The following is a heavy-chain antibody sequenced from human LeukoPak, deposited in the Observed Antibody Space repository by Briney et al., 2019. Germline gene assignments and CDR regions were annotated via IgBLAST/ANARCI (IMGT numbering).Heavy chain of an antibody. D-gene: IGHD2-2*01. CDR3: ARICSSTDCLIPD. Sequence: GGSLRLSCAASGFTFSRHWMHWVRQAPGKGLVWISRINSDASDTNYADFVKGRFTNSRDNAKNTVYLQINSLRDEDTAVYYCARICSSTDCLIPDWGQGTLVTVSS. J-gene: IGHJ4*02. CDR2: INSDASDT. V-gene: IGHV3-74*01. CDR1: GFTFSRHW.